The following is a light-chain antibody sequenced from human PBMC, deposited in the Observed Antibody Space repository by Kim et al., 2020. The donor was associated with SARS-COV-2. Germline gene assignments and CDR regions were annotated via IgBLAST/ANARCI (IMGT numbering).Light chain of an antibody. CDR1: KLGDKY. J-gene: IGLJ2*01. CDR2: QDS. Sequence: SLSPGQTAIITCSGNKLGDKYACLYQQKPGQSPVLVIYQDSKRPSGIPERFSGSNSGNTATLTISGTQAMDEADYYCQAWDSSTVVFGGGTQLTVL. CDR3: QAWDSSTVV. V-gene: IGLV3-1*01.